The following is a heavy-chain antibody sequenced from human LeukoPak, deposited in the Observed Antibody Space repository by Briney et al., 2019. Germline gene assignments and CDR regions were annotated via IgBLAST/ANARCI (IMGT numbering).Heavy chain of an antibody. CDR2: INYSGGST. J-gene: IGHJ4*02. V-gene: IGHV3-23*01. CDR1: GFTFSSYA. D-gene: IGHD5-24*01. Sequence: GGSLRLSCAASGFTFSSYAMSWVRQAPGKGLEWVSAINYSGGSTYCADSVKGRFTISRDNSKNTLYLQINSLRAEDTAIYYCAKGGMAAKIAYWGQGTLVTVSS. CDR3: AKGGMAAKIAY.